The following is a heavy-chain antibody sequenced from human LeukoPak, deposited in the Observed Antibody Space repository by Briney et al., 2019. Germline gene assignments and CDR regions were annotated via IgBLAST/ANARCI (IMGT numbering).Heavy chain of an antibody. CDR2: MNPNSGNT. D-gene: IGHD6-19*01. J-gene: IGHJ4*02. Sequence: ASVKVSCKASEYTFTSYDINWVRQATGQGLEWMGWMNPNSGNTGYAQKFQGRVTITRNTSISTAYMELSSLRSEDTAMYYCARAHSSGYYRRYIDLWGQGTLVTVSS. V-gene: IGHV1-8*03. CDR3: ARAHSSGYYRRYIDL. CDR1: EYTFTSYD.